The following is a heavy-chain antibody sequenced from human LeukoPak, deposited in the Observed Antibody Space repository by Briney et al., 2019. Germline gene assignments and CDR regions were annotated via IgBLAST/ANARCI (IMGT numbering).Heavy chain of an antibody. CDR3: ARTHYDILTDSLDGVGGQFLVGYMDV. J-gene: IGHJ6*03. V-gene: IGHV4-34*01. CDR2: INHSGST. CDR1: GGSFSGYY. D-gene: IGHD3-9*01. Sequence: SETLSLTCAVYGGSFSGYYWSWIRQPPGKGLEWIGEINHSGSTNHYPSLKSRVTISVDTSKNQFSLKLSSVTAADTAVYYCARTHYDILTDSLDGVGGQFLVGYMDVWGQGTTVTVSS.